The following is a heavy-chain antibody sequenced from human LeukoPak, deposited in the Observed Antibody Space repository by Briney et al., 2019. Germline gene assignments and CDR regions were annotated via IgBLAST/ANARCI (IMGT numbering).Heavy chain of an antibody. J-gene: IGHJ6*03. D-gene: IGHD6-6*01. CDR2: INHSGST. Sequence: SETLSLTCAVYGGSFSDYYWSWIRQPPGKGLEWIGEINHSGSTNYNSSLKSRVTISVDTSKNQFSLKLSSVTAADTAVYYCARLSAARYYYYYYMDVWGKGTTVTISS. CDR3: ARLSAARYYYYYYMDV. V-gene: IGHV4-34*01. CDR1: GGSFSDYY.